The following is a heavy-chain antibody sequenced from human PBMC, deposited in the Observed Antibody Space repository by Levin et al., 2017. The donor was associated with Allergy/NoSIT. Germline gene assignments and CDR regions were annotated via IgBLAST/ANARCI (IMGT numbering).Heavy chain of an antibody. D-gene: IGHD3-10*01. V-gene: IGHV3-30*03. CDR1: GLTFSNYG. J-gene: IGHJ4*02. CDR2: ITSDGSNK. Sequence: SCAASGLTFSNYGMHWVRQAPGQGLEWVALITSDGSNKFYADSVKGRFTVSRDNSKNTLYLQMDSLRTEDTSVYYCASRGSFDHWGQGTLVTVSS. CDR3: ASRGSFDH.